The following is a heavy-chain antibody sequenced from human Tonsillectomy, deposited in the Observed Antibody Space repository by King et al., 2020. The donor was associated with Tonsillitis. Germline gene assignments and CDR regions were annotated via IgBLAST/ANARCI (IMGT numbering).Heavy chain of an antibody. CDR1: GGSISIGSFY. CDR2: SYITGST. D-gene: IGHD3-3*01. V-gene: IGHV4-61*02. CDR3: ASDLLGGLEWPYWDAFAI. Sequence: QLQESGPGLVKPSQTLSLTCTVSGGSISIGSFYWNWIRQPAGKGLEWIGRSYITGSTNYNPSLKSRVTMSLDTSKNQFSLKLSSVTAADTAVYYCASDLLGGLEWPYWDAFAIWGQGRTVTVSS. J-gene: IGHJ3*02.